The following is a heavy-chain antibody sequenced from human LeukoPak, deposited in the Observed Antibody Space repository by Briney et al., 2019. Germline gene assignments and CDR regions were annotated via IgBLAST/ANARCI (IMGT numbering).Heavy chain of an antibody. V-gene: IGHV1-2*02. D-gene: IGHD2-21*02. CDR1: GYRFISNY. J-gene: IGHJ4*02. CDR2: MHPGNGNT. CDR3: AREGSYCVGGDCYSFDF. Sequence: ASVKVSCKASGYRFISNYIQWVRQGPGLGPEWMGWMHPGNGNTRYAEKFQGRVTMTRDTSINTAYMDLSSLRSDDTAVYYCAREGSYCVGGDCYSFDFWGQGTLITVSS.